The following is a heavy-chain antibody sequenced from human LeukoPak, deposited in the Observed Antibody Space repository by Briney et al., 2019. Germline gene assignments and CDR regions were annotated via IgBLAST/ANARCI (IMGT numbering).Heavy chain of an antibody. J-gene: IGHJ4*02. CDR3: AKDYNRAYYYGSGFDY. V-gene: IGHV3-30*02. D-gene: IGHD3-10*01. CDR2: IRYDGSKK. Sequence: GGSLRLSCAASGFTFSSYSMNWVRQAPGKGLEWVAFIRYDGSKKYSADSVKGRFTISRDNSKNTSYLQMNSLRAEDTAVYYCAKDYNRAYYYGSGFDYWGQGTLVTVSS. CDR1: GFTFSSYS.